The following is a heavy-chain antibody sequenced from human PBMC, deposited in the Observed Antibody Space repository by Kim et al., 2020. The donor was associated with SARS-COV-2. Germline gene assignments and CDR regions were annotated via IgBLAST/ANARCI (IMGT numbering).Heavy chain of an antibody. Sequence: GGSLRLSCAASGFTVSSNYMSWVRQAPGKGLEWVSYIYRGGSTYYADSVKGRFTITRDNYKNTSYLQMNSLSSEETTADYCARGNSRLDYWGQGTLVT. CDR1: GFTVSSNY. D-gene: IGHD4-4*01. CDR2: IYRGGST. CDR3: ARGNSRLDY. J-gene: IGHJ4*02. V-gene: IGHV3-53*01.